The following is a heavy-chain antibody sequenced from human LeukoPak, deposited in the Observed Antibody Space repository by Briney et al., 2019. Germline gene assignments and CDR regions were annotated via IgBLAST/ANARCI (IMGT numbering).Heavy chain of an antibody. J-gene: IGHJ4*02. CDR2: ISSSSSYI. Sequence: PGGALRLSCAASGFTFSSYSMNWVRQAPGKGLEWVSSISSSSSYIYYADSVRGRFTISRDNAKNSLYLQMNSLRAEDTAVYYCARAPRLAYSSGWYSYFDYWGQGTLVTVSS. CDR1: GFTFSSYS. D-gene: IGHD6-19*01. V-gene: IGHV3-21*01. CDR3: ARAPRLAYSSGWYSYFDY.